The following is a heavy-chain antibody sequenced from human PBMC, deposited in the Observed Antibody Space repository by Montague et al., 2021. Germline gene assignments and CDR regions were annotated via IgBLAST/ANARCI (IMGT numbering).Heavy chain of an antibody. CDR3: ARGTKPYYDLWL. CDR1: GGSIAGSS. V-gene: IGHV4-34*01. Sequence: SETLSLTCSVGGSIAGSSYNWLRQTPGNGLEWTAAIYYSGTTDYNPSLKGRVTISADTSKNEFSLELRSVSAADTAIYYCARGTKPYYDLWLWGQGTLVTVSS. CDR2: IYYSGTT. D-gene: IGHD3-3*01. J-gene: IGHJ4*02.